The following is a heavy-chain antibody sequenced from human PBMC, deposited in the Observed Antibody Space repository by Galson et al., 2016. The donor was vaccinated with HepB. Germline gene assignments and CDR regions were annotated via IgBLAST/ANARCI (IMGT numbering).Heavy chain of an antibody. V-gene: IGHV3-21*01. CDR3: ARSNDYGDYYFDY. D-gene: IGHD4-17*01. Sequence: SLRLSCAASGFTFGSYSMNWVRQAPGKGLEWVSSISSSSSYIYYADSVKGRFTISRDNAKNSLYLQMNSLRAEDTAVYYCARSNDYGDYYFDYWGQGTLVTVSS. J-gene: IGHJ4*02. CDR1: GFTFGSYS. CDR2: ISSSSSYI.